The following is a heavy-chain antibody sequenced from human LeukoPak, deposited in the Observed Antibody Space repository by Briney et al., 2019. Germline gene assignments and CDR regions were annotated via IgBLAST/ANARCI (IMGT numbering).Heavy chain of an antibody. CDR3: AKDFIRILALIPWDY. CDR1: GFTFTSYA. Sequence: GGSLRLSCVASGFTFTSYAMNWVRQAPGKGLEWVSGISGSDASTHYADSVKGRFTISRDNSKNTVYLQMNSLTVDDTAVYYCAKDFIRILALIPWDYWGQGTLVTVSP. J-gene: IGHJ4*02. V-gene: IGHV3-23*01. D-gene: IGHD2-21*01. CDR2: ISGSDAST.